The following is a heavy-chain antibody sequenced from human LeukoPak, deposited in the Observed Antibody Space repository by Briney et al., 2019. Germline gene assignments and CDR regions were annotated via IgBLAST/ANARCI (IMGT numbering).Heavy chain of an antibody. J-gene: IGHJ6*02. D-gene: IGHD6-19*01. CDR1: GFTFSSYG. CDR2: IWYDGSNK. V-gene: IGHV3-33*01. Sequence: GRSLRLSCAASGFTFSSYGMHWVRQAPGKGLEWVAVIWYDGSNKYYADSVKGRFTISRDNSKNTLYLQMNSLRAEDTAVYYCARGTDSSTHGNGMDVWGQGTTVTVSS. CDR3: ARGTDSSTHGNGMDV.